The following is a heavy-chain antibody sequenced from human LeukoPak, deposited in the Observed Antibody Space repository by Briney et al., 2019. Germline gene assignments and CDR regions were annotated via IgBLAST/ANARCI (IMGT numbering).Heavy chain of an antibody. CDR1: GASISTYY. CDR3: ARVPHCSGGSCYSQISGYYFDY. J-gene: IGHJ4*02. Sequence: PSETLSLTCTVSGASISTYYWTWIRQPPGKGLEWIGYIYNSGSTNYNPSLKSRVTISLDTSNFQFSLRLSSMTAADTAVYYCARVPHCSGGSCYSQISGYYFDYWGQGTLVTVSS. V-gene: IGHV4-59*01. CDR2: IYNSGST. D-gene: IGHD2-15*01.